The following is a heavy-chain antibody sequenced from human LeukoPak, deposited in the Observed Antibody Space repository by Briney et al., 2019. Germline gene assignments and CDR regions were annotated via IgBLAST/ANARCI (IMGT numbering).Heavy chain of an antibody. CDR3: ANFALEWLLHGDDAFDI. D-gene: IGHD3-3*01. J-gene: IGHJ3*02. V-gene: IGHV3-30*02. CDR1: GFTVSSYG. CDR2: IRYDGSNK. Sequence: PGGSLRLSCAASGFTVSSYGMHWVRQAPGKGLEWVAFIRYDGSNKYYADSVKGQFTISRDNSKNTLYLQMNSLRAEDTAVYYCANFALEWLLHGDDAFDIWGQGTMVTVSS.